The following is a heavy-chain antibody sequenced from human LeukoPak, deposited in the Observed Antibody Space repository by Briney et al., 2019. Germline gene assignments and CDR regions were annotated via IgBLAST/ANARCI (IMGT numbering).Heavy chain of an antibody. J-gene: IGHJ4*02. CDR1: GYTFTGYY. V-gene: IGHV1-2*02. D-gene: IGHD5-12*01. CDR3: ARDQEGGYDLGNFDY. CDR2: INPNSGGT. Sequence: GASVRVSCKASGYTFTGYYMDWVRQAHGQGLEWMGWINPNSGGTNYAQKFQGRVTVTRDTSISTAYMELSRLRSDDTAVYYCARDQEGGYDLGNFDYWGQGTLVTVSS.